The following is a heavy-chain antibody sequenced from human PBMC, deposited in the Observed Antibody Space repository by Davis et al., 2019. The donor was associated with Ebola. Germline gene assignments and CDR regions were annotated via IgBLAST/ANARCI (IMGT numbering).Heavy chain of an antibody. D-gene: IGHD2-21*01. CDR2: IYSSGST. Sequence: PSETLSLTCTVSGDSIDTYYWTWIRQPAGKGLEWIGRIYSSGSTNYNPSLRSRVTMSVETSKNQFSLKLNSVTAADTAVYYCAREAYRRGGFDYWGQGTLVTVSS. V-gene: IGHV4-4*07. CDR3: AREAYRRGGFDY. J-gene: IGHJ4*02. CDR1: GDSIDTYY.